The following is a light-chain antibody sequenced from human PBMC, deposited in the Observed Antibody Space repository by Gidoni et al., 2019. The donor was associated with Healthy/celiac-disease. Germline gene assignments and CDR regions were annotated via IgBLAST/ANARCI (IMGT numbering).Light chain of an antibody. V-gene: IGKV3-20*01. Sequence: IVLPQSPGTLSLSPGERATLSCRASQSVSSSYLAWYQQKPGQAPRLLIYGASSRATGIPDRFSGSGSGTDFTLTISRLEPEDFAVYYCQQYGSPPATFXXXTKVEIK. CDR3: QQYGSPPAT. CDR1: QSVSSSY. CDR2: GAS. J-gene: IGKJ1*01.